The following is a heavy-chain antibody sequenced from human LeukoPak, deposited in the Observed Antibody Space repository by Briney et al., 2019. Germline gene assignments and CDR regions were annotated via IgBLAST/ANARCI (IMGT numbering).Heavy chain of an antibody. CDR3: ARVNFWNGYPNYYYMDV. V-gene: IGHV1-18*01. CDR2: ISAYNGNT. Sequence: ASVKVSCKASGYTFTSYGISWVRQAPGQGLEWMGWISAYNGNTNYAQKLQGRVTMTTDTSTSTAYMELRSLRSDDTAVYYCARVNFWNGYPNYYYMDVWGKGTTVTVSS. D-gene: IGHD3-3*01. CDR1: GYTFTSYG. J-gene: IGHJ6*03.